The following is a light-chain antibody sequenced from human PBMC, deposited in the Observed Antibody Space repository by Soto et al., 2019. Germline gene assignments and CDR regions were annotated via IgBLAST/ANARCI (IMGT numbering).Light chain of an antibody. V-gene: IGKV3D-20*02. J-gene: IGKJ1*01. CDR2: DAS. Sequence: EVVRTQSPATLSASPGERATLSCRASQTVRNNYLAWYQQKPGQAPRLLIYDASSRATGIPARFSGSGSGTDFTLTISSLEPEDFALYYCHQRQSWPRTFGQGTKVDIK. CDR1: QTVRNNY. CDR3: HQRQSWPRT.